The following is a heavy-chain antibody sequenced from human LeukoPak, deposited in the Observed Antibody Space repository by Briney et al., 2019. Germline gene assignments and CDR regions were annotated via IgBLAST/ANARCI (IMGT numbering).Heavy chain of an antibody. CDR1: GYTFTSYY. J-gene: IGHJ5*02. CDR3: AREGGSSYGYAYH. D-gene: IGHD5-18*01. CDR2: INPHSGDT. V-gene: IGHV1-2*07. Sequence: VXVSCKAFGYTFTSYYMHWVRQAPGQGLEWMGWINPHSGDTNYAHKFQGRVTMPRDTSISIAYMELSSLKSDDTAVYYCAREGGSSYGYAYHWGQGTLVTVSS.